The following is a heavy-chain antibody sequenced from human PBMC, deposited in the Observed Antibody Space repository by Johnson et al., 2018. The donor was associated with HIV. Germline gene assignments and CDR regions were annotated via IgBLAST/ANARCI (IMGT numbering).Heavy chain of an antibody. V-gene: IGHV3-66*01. J-gene: IGHJ3*02. D-gene: IGHD6-6*01. CDR3: AREIVAARPIRAFDI. Sequence: VQLVESGGGLVQPGGSLRLSCSASGFTFNRHAINWVRQAPGKGLEWVSLIYSGGSTYYADSVKGRFTISRDDSRNTLHLQMNSLRAEDTALYYCAREIVAARPIRAFDIWGQGTMVTVSS. CDR2: IYSGGST. CDR1: GFTFNRHA.